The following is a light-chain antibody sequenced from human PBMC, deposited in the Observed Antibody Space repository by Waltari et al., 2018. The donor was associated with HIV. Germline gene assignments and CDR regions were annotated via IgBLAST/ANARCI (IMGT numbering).Light chain of an antibody. J-gene: IGKJ4*01. CDR3: QQAYSFPLT. Sequence: PLTQSPFSVSASVGDRVTVTCRASQGISTYLAWYQQKPGRAPKLLIFGTSTLQSGVPPRFRGSGSGTDFTLTISDLQPEDFATYYCQQAYSFPLTFGGGTRVE. CDR1: QGISTY. CDR2: GTS. V-gene: IGKV1-12*01.